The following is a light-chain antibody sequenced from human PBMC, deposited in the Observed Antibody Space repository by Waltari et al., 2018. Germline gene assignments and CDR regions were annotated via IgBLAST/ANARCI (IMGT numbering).Light chain of an antibody. Sequence: QSALTQPASVSGSPGQSSTVSCTRTTSAVGTSNLLSWYQQHPGKAPKLIIYGVNKRPSGVSDRFSGSKSGNTASLTISGLQAEDEADYYCCSSAGSSTYVVFGGGTKLTVL. CDR1: TSAVGTSNL. CDR2: GVN. CDR3: CSSAGSSTYVV. J-gene: IGLJ2*01. V-gene: IGLV2-23*02.